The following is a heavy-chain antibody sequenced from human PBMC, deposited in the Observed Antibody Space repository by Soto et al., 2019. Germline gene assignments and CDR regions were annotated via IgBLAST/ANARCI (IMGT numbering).Heavy chain of an antibody. V-gene: IGHV3-9*01. CDR2: ISWNSGSI. Sequence: GGSLRLSCAASGCTFDGYAMHWVRQAPGKGLEWVSGISWNSGSIGYAASVQGRFTSSRDNAKNSRYLQRNSLRSEDTALYYCAKDIGYDLSPLGYLEYWGQGT. CDR3: AKDIGYDLSPLGYLEY. CDR1: GCTFDGYA. D-gene: IGHD5-12*01. J-gene: IGHJ4*03.